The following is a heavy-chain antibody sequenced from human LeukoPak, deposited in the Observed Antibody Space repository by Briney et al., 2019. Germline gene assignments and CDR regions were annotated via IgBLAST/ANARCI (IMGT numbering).Heavy chain of an antibody. V-gene: IGHV3-23*01. CDR2: VSGSGGST. CDR3: AKDTQLVRGNFDY. CDR1: GFTFSSYA. J-gene: IGHJ4*02. Sequence: GGSLRLSCVASGFTFSSYAMSWVRQAPGKGLEWVSTVSGSGGSTYNADSVRGRVTISRDNSKNTLYLQMNSLRAEDTAVYYCAKDTQLVRGNFDYWGQGTLVTVSS. D-gene: IGHD6-13*01.